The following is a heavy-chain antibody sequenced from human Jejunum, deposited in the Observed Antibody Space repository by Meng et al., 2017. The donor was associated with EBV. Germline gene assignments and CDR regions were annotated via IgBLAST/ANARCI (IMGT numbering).Heavy chain of an antibody. CDR3: ARGGPDFGDYVPFDY. V-gene: IGHV4-30-2*01. J-gene: IGHJ4*02. Sequence: QLQLPESGSGLGKPYPTPSPTCAVSGDSITRGAYLWGWIRQPPGKGLEWIGNIYHIGSTYYNPSLKSRVTISVDRSKNQFSLKLTSVTAADTAVYYCARGGPDFGDYVPFDYWGQGTLVTVSS. CDR2: IYHIGST. D-gene: IGHD4-17*01. CDR1: GDSITRGAYL.